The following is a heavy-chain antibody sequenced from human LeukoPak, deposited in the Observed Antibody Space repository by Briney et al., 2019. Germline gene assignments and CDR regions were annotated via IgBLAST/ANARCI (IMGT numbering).Heavy chain of an antibody. CDR2: IYYSGST. Sequence: SETLSLTCTVSGGSISSSSYYWGWIRQPPGKGLEWIGSIYYSGSTYYNPSLKSRVTISVDTSKNQFSLKLSSVTAADTAVYYCARAHPNYDILTGYYIGGKNYFDYWGQGTLVTVSS. CDR3: ARAHPNYDILTGYYIGGKNYFDY. D-gene: IGHD3-9*01. J-gene: IGHJ4*02. V-gene: IGHV4-39*07. CDR1: GGSISSSSYY.